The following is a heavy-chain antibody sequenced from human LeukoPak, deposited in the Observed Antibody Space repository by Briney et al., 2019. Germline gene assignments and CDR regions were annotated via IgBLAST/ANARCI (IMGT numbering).Heavy chain of an antibody. V-gene: IGHV4-4*07. D-gene: IGHD4-17*01. CDR3: ARFHTVTTKDWYFDL. CDR1: GGSISHSY. CDR2: IYSSGST. J-gene: IGHJ2*01. Sequence: SETLSLTCTVSGGSISHSYWSSIRQRAGEGLGWIGRIYSSGSTTYNPSLTSRVTISVDTSKNQFSLKLSSVTAADTAVYYCARFHTVTTKDWYFDLWGRGTLVTVSS.